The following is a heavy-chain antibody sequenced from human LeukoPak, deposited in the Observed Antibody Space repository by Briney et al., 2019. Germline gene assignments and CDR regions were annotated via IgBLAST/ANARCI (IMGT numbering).Heavy chain of an antibody. Sequence: SVKVSCKASGGTFSSYAISWVRQAPGQGLEWMGRIIPILGIANYAQKFQGRVTITADKSTSTAYMELSSLRSEDTAVYYCARESKYYYDSSGYYSAEYFQHWGQGTLVTVSS. CDR1: GGTFSSYA. V-gene: IGHV1-69*04. CDR3: ARESKYYYDSSGYYSAEYFQH. CDR2: IIPILGIA. J-gene: IGHJ1*01. D-gene: IGHD3-22*01.